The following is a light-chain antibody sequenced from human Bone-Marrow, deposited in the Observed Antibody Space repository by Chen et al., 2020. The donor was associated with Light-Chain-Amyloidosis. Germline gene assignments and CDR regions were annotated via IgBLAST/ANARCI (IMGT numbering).Light chain of an antibody. V-gene: IGKV3-20*01. J-gene: IGKJ4*01. CDR3: QQYGTSPLT. Sequence: EIVLTQSPGTLSLSPGEEANLSCRASQTISSNYLTWYQPKFGQAPRLLIYGSSSRATGVPDRFTSSGSGTDFAHTINRLEPEDFAMYYGQQYGTSPLTFGGGTKVKIK. CDR2: GSS. CDR1: QTISSNY.